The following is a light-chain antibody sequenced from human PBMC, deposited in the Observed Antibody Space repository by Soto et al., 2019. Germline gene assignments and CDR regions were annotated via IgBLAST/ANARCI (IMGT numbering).Light chain of an antibody. CDR1: QSISSW. CDR2: KAS. J-gene: IGKJ1*01. Sequence: DIQMTQSPSTLSASVGDRVTITCRASQSISSWLAWYQQKPGKAPKLLIYKASSLESGVPSRFSGSGSGTEFPLTLSSLQPDDFATYFCQQYNSYCTFGQGKKREIK. CDR3: QQYNSYCT. V-gene: IGKV1-5*03.